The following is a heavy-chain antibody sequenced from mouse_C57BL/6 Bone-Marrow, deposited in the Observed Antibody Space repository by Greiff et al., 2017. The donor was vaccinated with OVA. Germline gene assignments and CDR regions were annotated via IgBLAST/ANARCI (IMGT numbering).Heavy chain of an antibody. Sequence: DVQLVESGGGLVKPGGSLKLSCAASGFTFSDYGMHWVRQAPEKGLEWVAYISSGSSTIYYADTVKGRFTISRDNAKNTLFLQMTSLRSEDTAMYYCARHDGSYFDYWGQGTTLTVSS. CDR1: GFTFSDYG. CDR2: ISSGSSTI. D-gene: IGHD2-3*01. J-gene: IGHJ2*01. CDR3: ARHDGSYFDY. V-gene: IGHV5-17*01.